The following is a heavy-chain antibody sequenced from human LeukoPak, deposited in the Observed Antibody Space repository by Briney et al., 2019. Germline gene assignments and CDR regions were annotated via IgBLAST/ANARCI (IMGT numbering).Heavy chain of an antibody. CDR2: ISSSGGTM. CDR3: ASGPYSSGWSRYPPSDY. CDR1: GFTLRDYY. J-gene: IGHJ4*02. D-gene: IGHD6-19*01. V-gene: IGHV3-11*04. Sequence: GWSLRLSCPASGFTLRDYYVSWIRQAPAAGREWVSYISSSGGTMYYPDSVKGRFTIHKDKRKNSQYLQMNSLRAEDRAVYYCASGPYSSGWSRYPPSDYWGQGTMVTVSS.